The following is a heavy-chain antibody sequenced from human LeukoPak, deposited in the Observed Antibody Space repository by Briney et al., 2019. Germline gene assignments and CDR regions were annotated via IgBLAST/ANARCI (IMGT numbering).Heavy chain of an antibody. D-gene: IGHD2-15*01. CDR3: ARRTRGGRGRTFDY. V-gene: IGHV4-39*01. CDR1: GGSFVSTSYY. J-gene: IGHJ4*02. CDR2: IYYTEST. Sequence: SETLSLTCTASGGSFVSTSYYWGWVRQPPGKGLEWIGSIYYTESTYYNPSLKSRVAISVDTSKNQFSLKLSSVTATDTAVYYCARRTRGGRGRTFDYWGQGTLVTVSS.